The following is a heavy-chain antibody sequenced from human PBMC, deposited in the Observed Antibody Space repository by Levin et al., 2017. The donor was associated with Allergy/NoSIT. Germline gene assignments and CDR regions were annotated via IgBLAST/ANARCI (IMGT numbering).Heavy chain of an antibody. J-gene: IGHJ4*02. CDR3: ARSDIVVIPSTIFPPGCFDS. Sequence: GASVKVSCKASGYTFTNYYMHWVRQAPGQAFEWMGVLNPTGGTTSYAQKFQGRLTLTRDTSTTTVHMELSSLRSEDTAVYYCARSDIVVIPSTIFPPGCFDSWGQGTLVTVSS. V-gene: IGHV1-46*01. CDR1: GYTFTNYY. CDR2: LNPTGGTT. D-gene: IGHD2-21*01.